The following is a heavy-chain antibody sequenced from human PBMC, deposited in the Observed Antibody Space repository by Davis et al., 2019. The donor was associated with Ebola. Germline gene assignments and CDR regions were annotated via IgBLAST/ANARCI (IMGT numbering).Heavy chain of an antibody. CDR2: IYHSGST. D-gene: IGHD3-9*01. Sequence: GSLRLSCAVSGGSISSSNWWSWVRQPPGKGLEWIGEIYHSGSTNYNPSLKSRVTISVDKSKNQFSLKLSSVTAADTAVYYCARDRLRYFDWLLKVYYYYYGMDVWGQGTTVTVSS. J-gene: IGHJ6*02. CDR1: GGSISSSNW. V-gene: IGHV4-4*02. CDR3: ARDRLRYFDWLLKVYYYYYGMDV.